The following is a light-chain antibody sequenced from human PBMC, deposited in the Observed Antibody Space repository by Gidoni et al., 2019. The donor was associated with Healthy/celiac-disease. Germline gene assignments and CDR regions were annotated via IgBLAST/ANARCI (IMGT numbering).Light chain of an antibody. CDR3: QQSYSTVT. Sequence: DSQMTQSPSSLSASVGSRVTITCRASQSISSYLNWYQQKPGKAPKLLIYAASSLQSGVPSRFSGSGSLTDFTLTLSSLHPEDFATYYCQQSYSTVTFXGXTKVEIK. J-gene: IGKJ4*01. V-gene: IGKV1-39*01. CDR1: QSISSY. CDR2: AAS.